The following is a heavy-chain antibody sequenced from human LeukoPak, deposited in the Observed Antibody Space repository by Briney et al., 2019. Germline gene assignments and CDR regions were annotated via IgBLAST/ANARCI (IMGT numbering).Heavy chain of an antibody. Sequence: KPSETLSLTCAVYGGSFSGYYWSWIRQPPGKGLEWIGEINHSGSTNYNPSLKSRVTISVDTSKNQFSLKLSSVTAADTAVYYCARGTNYYGSGSFDYWGQGTLVTVSS. D-gene: IGHD3-10*01. CDR1: GGSFSGYY. CDR2: INHSGST. J-gene: IGHJ4*02. V-gene: IGHV4-34*01. CDR3: ARGTNYYGSGSFDY.